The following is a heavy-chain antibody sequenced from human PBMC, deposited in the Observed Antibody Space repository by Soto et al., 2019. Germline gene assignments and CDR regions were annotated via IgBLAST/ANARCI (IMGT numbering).Heavy chain of an antibody. V-gene: IGHV1-69*01. CDR3: ARGGVWSSSYYGWFDP. CDR2: IIPIFGTA. D-gene: IGHD6-6*01. Sequence: QVQLVQSGAEVKKPGSSVKVSCKASGGTFSSYAISWVRQAPGRGLEWMGGIIPIFGTANYAQKFQGRVTITADESTSTAYMELSSLRSEDTAVYYCARGGVWSSSYYGWFDPWGQGTLVTVSS. J-gene: IGHJ5*02. CDR1: GGTFSSYA.